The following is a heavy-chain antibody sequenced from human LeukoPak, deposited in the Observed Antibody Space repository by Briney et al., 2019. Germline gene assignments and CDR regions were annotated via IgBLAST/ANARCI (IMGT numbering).Heavy chain of an antibody. D-gene: IGHD3-22*01. J-gene: IGHJ3*02. CDR2: INPNSGGT. V-gene: IGHV1-2*02. CDR3: ARVLYYYDSSGPGAFDI. CDR1: GYTFTGYY. Sequence: ASVKVSCKASGYTFTGYYMHWVRQAPGQGLEWMGWINPNSGGTNYAQKFQGRVTMTRDTSIGTAYMELSRLRSDDTAVYYCARVLYYYDSSGPGAFDIWGQGTMVTVSS.